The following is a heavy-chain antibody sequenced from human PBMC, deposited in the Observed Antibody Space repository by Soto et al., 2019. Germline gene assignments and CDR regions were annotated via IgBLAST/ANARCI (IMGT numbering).Heavy chain of an antibody. CDR2: ISGSGGTT. CDR1: GFTFSSYA. J-gene: IGHJ6*02. CDR3: AKDRGYCSSTGCYYFYAMDV. Sequence: PGGSLRLSCTASGFTFSSYAMNWVRQAPGKGLEWVSGISGSGGTTYYADSVKGRFTISRDNSKNTVYLQMNSLRAEDTAVYYCAKDRGYCSSTGCYYFYAMDVWGQGTTVTVSS. D-gene: IGHD2-2*01. V-gene: IGHV3-23*01.